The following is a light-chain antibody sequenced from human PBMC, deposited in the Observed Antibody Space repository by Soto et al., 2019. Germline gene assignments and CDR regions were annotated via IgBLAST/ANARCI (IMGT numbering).Light chain of an antibody. V-gene: IGLV1-40*01. J-gene: IGLJ3*02. CDR1: SSNIGAGYD. Sequence: QSVLTQPPSVSGAPGQRVTISCTGSSSNIGAGYDVHWYQQLPGTAPKPLIYXXXXXXXXXXXXXXXXKSGTSASLAITGXXXXXXXXXXCQSYDSSLSGSVFGGGTKLTVL. CDR2: XXX. CDR3: QSYDSSLSGSV.